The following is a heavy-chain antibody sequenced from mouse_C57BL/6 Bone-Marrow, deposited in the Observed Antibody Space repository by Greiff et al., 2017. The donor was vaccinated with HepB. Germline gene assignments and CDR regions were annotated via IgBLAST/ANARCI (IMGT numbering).Heavy chain of an antibody. CDR3: ARHSIYYYGSSSAWFAY. J-gene: IGHJ3*01. Sequence: EVQLQQSGGDLVKPGGSLKLSCAASGFTFSSYGMSWVRQTPDKRLEWVATISSGGSYTYYPDSVKGRFTISRDNAKNTLYLQMSSLKSEDTAMYYCARHSIYYYGSSSAWFAYWGQGTLVTVSA. CDR2: ISSGGSYT. D-gene: IGHD1-1*01. CDR1: GFTFSSYG. V-gene: IGHV5-6*01.